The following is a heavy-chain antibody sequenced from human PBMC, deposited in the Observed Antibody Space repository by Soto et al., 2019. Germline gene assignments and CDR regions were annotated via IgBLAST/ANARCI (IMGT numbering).Heavy chain of an antibody. CDR3: ARALSFGSGTFDY. D-gene: IGHD1-26*01. V-gene: IGHV1-2*02. J-gene: IGHJ4*02. CDR2: INPDSGGT. Sequence: ASVKVSCKTSGYTFTAYYIHWVRQAPGQGLEWMGCINPDSGGTKYAQKFQGRVTMTRDTSITTAYMDLSSLRSDDTAFYYCARALSFGSGTFDYWGQATLVTVSS. CDR1: GYTFTAYY.